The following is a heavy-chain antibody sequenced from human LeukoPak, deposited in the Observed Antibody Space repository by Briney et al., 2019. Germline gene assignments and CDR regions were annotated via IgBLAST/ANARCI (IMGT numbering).Heavy chain of an antibody. V-gene: IGHV1-18*01. Sequence: ASVKVSCKTSGHTFTSYGITWVRQAPGQGLEWMGWISAYNGKTDYARKLQERVTMPTDTSTSTAYMELRSLRSDDTAVYYCARCWSSDRGYCDYWGQGTLVTVSS. CDR1: GHTFTSYG. CDR2: ISAYNGKT. CDR3: ARCWSSDRGYCDY. J-gene: IGHJ4*02.